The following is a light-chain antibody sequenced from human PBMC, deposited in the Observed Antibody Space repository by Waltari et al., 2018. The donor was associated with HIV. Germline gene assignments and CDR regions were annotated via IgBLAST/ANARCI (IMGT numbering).Light chain of an antibody. V-gene: IGLV2-11*01. J-gene: IGLJ2*01. CDR2: DVD. CDR1: SSDVGDYNY. Sequence: QSALTQPRSVSGSPGQSVTFSCTGSSSDVGDYNYVSWYQQYPGKAPKLIIYDVDKRPSGVPDRFSGSKSGNTASLTISGLQSEDEADYYCCSYAGSLFGGGTKVAVL. CDR3: CSYAGSL.